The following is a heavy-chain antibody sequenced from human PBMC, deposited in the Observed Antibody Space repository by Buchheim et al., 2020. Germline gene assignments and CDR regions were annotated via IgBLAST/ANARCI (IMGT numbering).Heavy chain of an antibody. D-gene: IGHD5-18*01. CDR1: GFTFSSYW. CDR3: ARYHTAMAPYYFDY. CDR2: IKQGGSDK. J-gene: IGHJ4*02. Sequence: EVQLVESGGGLVQPGGSLRLSCAASGFTFSSYWMSWVRQAPGKGLEWVANIKQGGSDKYYVDSVKGRFTISRDNAKNSLYLQMNSLRAEDTAVYYCARYHTAMAPYYFDYWGQGTL. V-gene: IGHV3-7*01.